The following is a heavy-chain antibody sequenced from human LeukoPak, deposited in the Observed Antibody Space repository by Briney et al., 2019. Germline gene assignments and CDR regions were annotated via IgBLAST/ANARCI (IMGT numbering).Heavy chain of an antibody. Sequence: SETLSLTCAVSGGSLSGYYWTWIRQPPGKGLEWIGEINHSGSINYNPSLKSRVTMSVDTSKNQFSLKLSSVTAADTALYYCARGWGPAYCGGDCHRHFDYWGQGTLVTVSS. J-gene: IGHJ4*02. D-gene: IGHD2-21*02. CDR2: INHSGSI. V-gene: IGHV4-34*01. CDR3: ARGWGPAYCGGDCHRHFDY. CDR1: GGSLSGYY.